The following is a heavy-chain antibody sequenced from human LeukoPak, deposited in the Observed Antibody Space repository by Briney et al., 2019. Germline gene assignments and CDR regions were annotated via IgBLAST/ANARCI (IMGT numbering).Heavy chain of an antibody. V-gene: IGHV3-21*01. J-gene: IGHJ6*03. CDR1: GFTFINYG. D-gene: IGHD4-11*01. CDR2: ISVSGSVSSTSI. Sequence: GGSPRLSCTASGFTFINYGMNWVRQAPGKGLEWVSSISVSGSVSSTSIHYADSVKGRFTMSRDVAQNSVFLQMDGLRVDDTAVYYCARGDDYSGYAGLDFYYYMGVWGKGATVTVSS. CDR3: ARGDDYSGYAGLDFYYYMGV.